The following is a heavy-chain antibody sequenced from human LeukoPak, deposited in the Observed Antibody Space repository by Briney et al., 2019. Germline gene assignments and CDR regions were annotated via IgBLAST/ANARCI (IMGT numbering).Heavy chain of an antibody. D-gene: IGHD6-6*01. CDR1: GGSINSSTYY. J-gene: IGHJ6*03. CDR2: IYYSGST. V-gene: IGHV4-39*01. Sequence: TASETLSLTCTVSGGSINSSTYYWGWIRQPPGKGLEWIGSIYYSGSTFYNPSLKSRVTISVGTSKNQFSLKLSSVTAADTAVYYCARGSGEVVAARPYYYYYYMDVWGKGTTVTVSS. CDR3: ARGSGEVVAARPYYYYYYMDV.